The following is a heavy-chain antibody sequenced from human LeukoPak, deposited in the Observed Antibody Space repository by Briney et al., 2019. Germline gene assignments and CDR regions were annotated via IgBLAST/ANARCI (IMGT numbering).Heavy chain of an antibody. CDR2: INPYSGAT. D-gene: IGHD4-17*01. J-gene: IGHJ4*02. CDR3: ARDAEDFYGNLETDY. CDR1: GYTFTSYY. Sequence: ASVKVSCKASGYTFTSYYIHWVRQAPGQGLEWMGWINPYSGATDYAQKFRGRVAMTRDKSIRTAYMELSRLTSGDTAVYYCARDAEDFYGNLETDYWGQGTPVTVSS. V-gene: IGHV1-2*02.